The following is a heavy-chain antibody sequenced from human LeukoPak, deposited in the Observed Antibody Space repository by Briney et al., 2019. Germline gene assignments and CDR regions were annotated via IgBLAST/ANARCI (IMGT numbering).Heavy chain of an antibody. J-gene: IGHJ4*02. CDR1: GGSFSGYY. D-gene: IGHD4-17*01. V-gene: IGHV4-34*01. Sequence: SETLSLTCAVYGGSFSGYYWSWIRQPPGKGREWIGEINHSGSTNYNPSLKSRVTISVDTSKNQFSLKLSSVTAADTAVYYCARTKSYGDQYYFDYWGQGTLVTVSS. CDR3: ARTKSYGDQYYFDY. CDR2: INHSGST.